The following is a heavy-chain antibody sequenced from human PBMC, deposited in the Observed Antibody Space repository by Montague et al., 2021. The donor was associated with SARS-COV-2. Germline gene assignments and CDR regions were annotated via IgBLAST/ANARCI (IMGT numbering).Heavy chain of an antibody. CDR3: ARIRDYDILTGSYSGFDY. Sequence: PALVKPTQTLTLTCTFSGFSLSTSGMCVSWIRQPPGKALEWLALIDWDDDKYYSASLKTRLTISKDTFKNQVVLTMTNMDPVDTATYYCARIRDYDILTGSYSGFDYWGQGTLVTVSS. V-gene: IGHV2-70*01. J-gene: IGHJ4*02. CDR2: IDWDDDK. D-gene: IGHD3-9*01. CDR1: GFSLSTSGMC.